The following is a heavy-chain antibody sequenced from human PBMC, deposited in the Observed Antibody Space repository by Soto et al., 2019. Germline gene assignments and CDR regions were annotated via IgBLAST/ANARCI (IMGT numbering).Heavy chain of an antibody. V-gene: IGHV3-11*05. CDR1: GFTFSDYY. Sequence: QVQLVESGGGLVKPGGSLRLSCAASGFTFSDYYMSWIRQAPGKGLEWVSYISSSSSYTNYADSVKGRFTISRDNAKNSLYLQMNSLRAEDTAVYYCARDSSWYGDYTRNWFDPWGQGTLVTVSS. D-gene: IGHD4-17*01. J-gene: IGHJ5*02. CDR3: ARDSSWYGDYTRNWFDP. CDR2: ISSSSSYT.